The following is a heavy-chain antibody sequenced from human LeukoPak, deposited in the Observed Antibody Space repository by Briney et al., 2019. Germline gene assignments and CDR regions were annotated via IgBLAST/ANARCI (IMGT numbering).Heavy chain of an antibody. Sequence: ASVKVSCKASGYTFTSSYMHWVRQAPGQGLEWMGIINPGGGSTSYAQKFQGRVTMTRDMPTSTVYMELSSLRSEDTAVYYCARVCRVNYFDYWGQGTLVTVSS. CDR3: ARVCRVNYFDY. V-gene: IGHV1-46*01. CDR2: INPGGGST. J-gene: IGHJ4*02. CDR1: GYTFTSSY. D-gene: IGHD2-15*01.